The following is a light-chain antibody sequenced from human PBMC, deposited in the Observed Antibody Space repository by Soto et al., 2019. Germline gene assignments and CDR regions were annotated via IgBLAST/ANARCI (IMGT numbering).Light chain of an antibody. CDR3: QQYWHWPRT. CDR2: GAS. Sequence: EIVVTQSPVTLSVSPGERVTLSCRASESVSRTLAWYQQKPGQTPRLLIYGASTRATGVPARFSGSGSGTDFMLAITSLQSEDFAVYYCQQYWHWPRTFGQGTRVEI. J-gene: IGKJ1*01. V-gene: IGKV3-15*01. CDR1: ESVSRT.